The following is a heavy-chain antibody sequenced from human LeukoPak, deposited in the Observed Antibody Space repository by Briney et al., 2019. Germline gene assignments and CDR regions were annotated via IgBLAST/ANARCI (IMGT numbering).Heavy chain of an antibody. Sequence: SVKVSCKASGGTFSSYAISWVRQAPGQGLEWMGGIIPIFGTANYAQKFQGRVTITADESTSTAYMELSSLRSEDTAVYYCAKDINYYDSSGYYDYWGQGTLVTVSS. J-gene: IGHJ4*02. V-gene: IGHV1-69*13. CDR3: AKDINYYDSSGYYDY. CDR2: IIPIFGTA. D-gene: IGHD3-22*01. CDR1: GGTFSSYA.